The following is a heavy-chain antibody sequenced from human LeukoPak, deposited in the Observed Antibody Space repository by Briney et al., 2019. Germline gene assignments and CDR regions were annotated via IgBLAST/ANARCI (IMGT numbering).Heavy chain of an antibody. D-gene: IGHD5-18*01. Sequence: GGSLRLSCAASGFTLSRYGMHWVRQAPGKGLEWVAVISYDGSDKYYADSVKGRFTISRDNPKNTLYLQMNSLRAEDTAVYYCAKEYSNHFDSWGQGTLVTVSS. J-gene: IGHJ4*02. CDR3: AKEYSNHFDS. CDR2: ISYDGSDK. V-gene: IGHV3-30*18. CDR1: GFTLSRYG.